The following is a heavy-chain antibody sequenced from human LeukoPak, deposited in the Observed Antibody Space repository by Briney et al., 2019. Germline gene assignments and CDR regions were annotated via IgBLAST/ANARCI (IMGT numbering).Heavy chain of an antibody. CDR2: IYYSGST. V-gene: IGHV4-39*01. Sequence: SETLSLTCTVSGGSISSSSYYWGWIRQPPGKGLEWIGSIYYSGSTYYNPSLKGRVTISVDTSKNQFSLKLSSVTAADTAVYYCARQRCSSTSCYGLWGYWGQGTLVTVSS. J-gene: IGHJ4*02. CDR1: GGSISSSSYY. CDR3: ARQRCSSTSCYGLWGY. D-gene: IGHD2-2*01.